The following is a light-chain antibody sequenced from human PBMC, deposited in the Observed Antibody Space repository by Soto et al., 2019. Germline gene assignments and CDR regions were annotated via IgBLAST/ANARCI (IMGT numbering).Light chain of an antibody. CDR2: SSN. V-gene: IGLV1-44*01. J-gene: IGLJ2*01. CDR1: DSNIGSTA. Sequence: QPVLTQPPSVSATPGQGVTLSCSGGDSNIGSTAFNWYQQVPGTAQKLLIYSSNQRPSGVPDRISGSKSGTSASLAISGPQSEDEADYYWAAWDDDLHVWLFGGGTKVTVL. CDR3: AAWDDDLHVWL.